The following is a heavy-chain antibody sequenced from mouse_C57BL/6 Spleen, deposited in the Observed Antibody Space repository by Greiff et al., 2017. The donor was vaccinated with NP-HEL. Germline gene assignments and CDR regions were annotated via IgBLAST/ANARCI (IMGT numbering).Heavy chain of an antibody. V-gene: IGHV14-2*01. D-gene: IGHD1-1*01. CDR2: IDPEDGET. CDR1: GFNIKDYY. Sequence: EVQLVESGAELVKPGASVKLSCTASGFNIKDYYMHWVKQRTEQGLEGIGRIDPEDGETKYAPKFQGKATITADTSSNTAYVQLSSLTSEDTAVYYCALITASQYYFDYWGQGTTLTVSS. CDR3: ALITASQYYFDY. J-gene: IGHJ2*01.